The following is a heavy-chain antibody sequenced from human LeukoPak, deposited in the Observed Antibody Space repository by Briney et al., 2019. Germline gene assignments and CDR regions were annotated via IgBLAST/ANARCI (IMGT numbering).Heavy chain of an antibody. J-gene: IGHJ3*02. CDR3: ARQGKFCTTTSCSIRDGFDI. Sequence: PSETLSLTCTVSGGSIRGIRGYYWNWIRQSPGRGLEWVGFITYSGYTDHNPALKSRVNISIDTSKIKFSLNLSSVTVADTAVYFCARQGKFCTTTSCSIRDGFDIWGQGTTVIVSS. D-gene: IGHD2-2*01. CDR1: GGSIRGIRGYY. CDR2: ITYSGYT. V-gene: IGHV4-61*08.